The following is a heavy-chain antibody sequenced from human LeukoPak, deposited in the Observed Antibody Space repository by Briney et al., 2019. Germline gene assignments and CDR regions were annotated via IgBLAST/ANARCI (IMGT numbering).Heavy chain of an antibody. CDR1: GYSISSGYY. J-gene: IGHJ6*03. V-gene: IGHV4-38-2*01. CDR3: ARHVYYDSSGYYPNYYYYYYMDV. Sequence: SETLSLTCAVSGYSISSGYYWGWIRQPPGKGLEWIGSIYHSGSTYYNPSLKSRVTISVDTSKNQFSLKLSSVTAADTAVYYCARHVYYDSSGYYPNYYYYYYMDVWGTGTTVTVSS. D-gene: IGHD3-22*01. CDR2: IYHSGST.